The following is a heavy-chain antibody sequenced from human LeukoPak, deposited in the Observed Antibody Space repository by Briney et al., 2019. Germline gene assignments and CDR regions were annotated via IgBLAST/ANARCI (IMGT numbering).Heavy chain of an antibody. V-gene: IGHV3-9*01. Sequence: GGSPRLSCAASGFTFDDYAMHWVRQAPGKGLEWVSGISWNSGSIGYADSVKGRFTISRDNAKDSLYLQMNSLRAEDTALYYCAKDMAVAGFDYWGQGTLVTVSS. CDR2: ISWNSGSI. J-gene: IGHJ4*02. D-gene: IGHD6-19*01. CDR3: AKDMAVAGFDY. CDR1: GFTFDDYA.